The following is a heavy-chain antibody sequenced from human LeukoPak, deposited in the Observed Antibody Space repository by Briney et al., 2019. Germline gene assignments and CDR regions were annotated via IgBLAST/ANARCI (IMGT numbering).Heavy chain of an antibody. V-gene: IGHV4-4*07. D-gene: IGHD4-23*01. J-gene: IGHJ4*02. Sequence: SETLSLTCSVSGGSISGYYWSWIRQPAGEGLEWIGHIYSRGTTNFNPSLKSRVTMSVDTSENQFSLKLSSVTAADTAVYYCARLDYGGNSPHFDYWGQGTLVTVSS. CDR3: ARLDYGGNSPHFDY. CDR2: IYSRGTT. CDR1: GGSISGYY.